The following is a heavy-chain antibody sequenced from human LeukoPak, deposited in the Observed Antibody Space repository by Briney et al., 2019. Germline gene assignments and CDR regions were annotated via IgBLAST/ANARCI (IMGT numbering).Heavy chain of an antibody. CDR3: ARDPARWFGEEYYFDY. CDR1: GFTFSSYA. V-gene: IGHV3-30*04. CDR2: ISYDGSNK. Sequence: PGRSLRLSCAASGFTFSSYAMHWVRQAPGKGLEWVAVISYDGSNKYYADSVKGRFTISRDNSKNTLYLQMTSLRAEDTAVYYCARDPARWFGEEYYFDYWGQGTLVTVSS. D-gene: IGHD3-10*01. J-gene: IGHJ4*02.